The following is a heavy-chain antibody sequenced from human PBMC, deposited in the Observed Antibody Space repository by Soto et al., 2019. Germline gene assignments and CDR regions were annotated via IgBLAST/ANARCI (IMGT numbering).Heavy chain of an antibody. CDR3: AKGAAQYFDY. D-gene: IGHD1-26*01. V-gene: IGHV3-23*01. CDR1: GFSFGTYA. CDR2: ISGGIGST. Sequence: GGSLRFSCVASGFSFGTYAMTWVRQVPGKGLEWVSTISGGIGSTFYADSVKGRFTISRDISKKMLFLHMNGLRGEDTGTYYCAKGAAQYFDYWGRGTLVTVSS. J-gene: IGHJ4*02.